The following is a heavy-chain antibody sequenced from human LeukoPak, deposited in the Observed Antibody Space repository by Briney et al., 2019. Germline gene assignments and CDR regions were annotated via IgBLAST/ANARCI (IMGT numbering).Heavy chain of an antibody. Sequence: ASVKVSCKASGYTFTSYGISWVRQAPGQGLEWMGWISAYNGNTNYAQKLQGRVTMTTDTSTSTAYMELRSLRSDDTAVYYCARDVIWNYDGGYYYGMDVWGQGTTVTVSS. CDR1: GYTFTSYG. J-gene: IGHJ6*02. CDR2: ISAYNGNT. V-gene: IGHV1-18*01. D-gene: IGHD1-7*01. CDR3: ARDVIWNYDGGYYYGMDV.